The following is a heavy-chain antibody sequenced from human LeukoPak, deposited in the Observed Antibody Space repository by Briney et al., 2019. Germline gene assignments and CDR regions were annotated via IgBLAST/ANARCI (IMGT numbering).Heavy chain of an antibody. CDR1: DGSISSGDYY. CDR3: ARVNTATLPFDY. J-gene: IGHJ4*02. D-gene: IGHD5-18*01. V-gene: IGHV4-30-4*08. CDR2: IYYSGST. Sequence: SETLSLTCTVSDGSISSGDYYWSWIRQPPGKGLEWIGYIYYSGSTYYNPSLKSRVTISVDTSKNQFSLKLSSVTAADTAVYYCARVNTATLPFDYWGQGTLVTVSS.